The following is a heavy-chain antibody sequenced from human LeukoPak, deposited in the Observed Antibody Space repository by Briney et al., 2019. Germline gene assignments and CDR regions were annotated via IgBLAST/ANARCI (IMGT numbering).Heavy chain of an antibody. D-gene: IGHD2-21*02. Sequence: GESLKISCKGSGYSFTKYWIGWVRQMPGKGLEWMGIIYPGDSDTRYSPSFQGQVTISADKSISTAYLQWSSLKASDTAMYYRARRSGSDYEDYYYMDVWGKGTTVTVSS. J-gene: IGHJ6*03. CDR1: GYSFTKYW. V-gene: IGHV5-51*01. CDR3: ARRSGSDYEDYYYMDV. CDR2: IYPGDSDT.